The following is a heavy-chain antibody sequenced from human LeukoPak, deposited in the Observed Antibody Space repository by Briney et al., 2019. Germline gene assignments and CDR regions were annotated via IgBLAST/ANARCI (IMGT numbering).Heavy chain of an antibody. D-gene: IGHD2-21*01. Sequence: AGGSLRLTCAASGFTFSSYWMHWVRHAPGKGLVWVSRINNDGSSTSYADSVKGRFTISRDNAKNSLFLQMNSLRAEDTAVYYCAREKTACGGDCYDSWGQGTLVTVSS. CDR2: INNDGSST. J-gene: IGHJ4*02. CDR1: GFTFSSYW. CDR3: AREKTACGGDCYDS. V-gene: IGHV3-74*01.